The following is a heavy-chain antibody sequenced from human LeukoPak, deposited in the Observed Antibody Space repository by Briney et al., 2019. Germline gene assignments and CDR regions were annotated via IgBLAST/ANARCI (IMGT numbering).Heavy chain of an antibody. D-gene: IGHD3-16*01. CDR1: GGSISSYY. J-gene: IGHJ4*02. CDR3: ARHSKIPLWVDY. V-gene: IGHV4-59*08. CDR2: IYYSGST. Sequence: PSETPSLICTVSGGSISSYYWSWIRQPPGKGLEWIGYIYYSGSTNYNPSLKSRVTISVDTSKNQFSLKLSSVTAADTAVYYCARHSKIPLWVDYWGQGTLVTVSS.